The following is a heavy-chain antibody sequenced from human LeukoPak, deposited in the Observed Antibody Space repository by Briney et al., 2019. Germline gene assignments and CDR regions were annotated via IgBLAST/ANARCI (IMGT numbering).Heavy chain of an antibody. CDR1: GFTFSSYP. D-gene: IGHD5-12*01. CDR3: VKLPGYGAYDLDY. CDR2: VISNGGST. V-gene: IGHV3-64D*09. Sequence: QTAGSLRLSCSASGFTFSSYPMNWVPQAPGKGLECVSGVISNGGSTHYADAVKGRFTISRDNSKNTLYLQMSSLRAEDTAVYYCVKLPGYGAYDLDYWGQGTLVTVSS. J-gene: IGHJ4*02.